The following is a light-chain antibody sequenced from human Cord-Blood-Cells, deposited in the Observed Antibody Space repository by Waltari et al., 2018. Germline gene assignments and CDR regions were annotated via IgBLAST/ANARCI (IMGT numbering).Light chain of an antibody. V-gene: IGKV1D-16*01. CDR1: QAMSIW. CDR2: AAS. CDR3: QQYNSDPYT. J-gene: IGKJ2*01. Sequence: DIQMTQSPSSLSASVGDRVTITYRASQAMSIWLACYQQNPEKAPKSLTYAASSLQSGVSSRFSGSGAGTDFTLTSSRLQPEDFATYYCQQYNSDPYTFGQGTKLEIK.